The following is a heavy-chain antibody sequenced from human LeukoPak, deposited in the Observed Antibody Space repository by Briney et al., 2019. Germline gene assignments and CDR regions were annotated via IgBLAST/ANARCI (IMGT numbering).Heavy chain of an antibody. CDR2: MYTGGTT. CDR3: AKDEVTSRGGLSS. CDR1: GFSVSGTH. Sequence: PGGSLRHSCAASGFSVSGTHMSWVRQAPGEGLEWVAAMYTGGTTYYTDAVTGRFTISRDTSRNILFLHMDSLRAEDTAVYYCAKDEVTSRGGLSSWGQGNLGIVSS. V-gene: IGHV3-53*01. D-gene: IGHD2-21*02. J-gene: IGHJ4*03.